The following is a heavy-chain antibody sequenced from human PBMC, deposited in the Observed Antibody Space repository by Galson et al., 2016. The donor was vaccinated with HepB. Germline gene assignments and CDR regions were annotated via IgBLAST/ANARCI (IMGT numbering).Heavy chain of an antibody. CDR2: IYKSGST. D-gene: IGHD6-6*01. Sequence: ETLSLTCTVSGGSISSSSYYWVWTRQPPGKGLEWIGSIYKSGSTYYNASLKTRVTISVDTSKDQLSLRLSSVTAADTALYYCATRSGLSSSWSSFDYWGQGALVTVSS. CDR1: GGSISSSSYY. J-gene: IGHJ4*02. CDR3: ATRSGLSSSWSSFDY. V-gene: IGHV4-39*07.